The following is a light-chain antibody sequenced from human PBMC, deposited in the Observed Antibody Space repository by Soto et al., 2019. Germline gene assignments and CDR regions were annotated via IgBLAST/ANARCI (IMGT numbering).Light chain of an antibody. CDR1: PRVSNSY. CDR2: DAS. V-gene: IGKV3-20*01. Sequence: EIVLTQSPGTLSLSPGDRATLSCRASPRVSNSYLAWYQQKPGQAPRLLIYDASTRAAGVPDRVTGGGSGTDFTLTISALEPEDFALYFCQQYERPPFAFGQGTRLEI. CDR3: QQYERPPFA. J-gene: IGKJ2*01.